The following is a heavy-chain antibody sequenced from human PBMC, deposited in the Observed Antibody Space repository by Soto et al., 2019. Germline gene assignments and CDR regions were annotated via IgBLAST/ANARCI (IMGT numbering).Heavy chain of an antibody. CDR3: ARDRRQWELLGARWFDP. J-gene: IGHJ5*02. CDR2: IYYSGST. D-gene: IGHD1-26*01. Sequence: QVQLQESGPGLVKPSQTLSLTCTVSGGSISSGGYYWSWIRQHPGKGLEWIGYIYYSGSTYYNPSLKSRVTISVDTSKNQFSLKLSSVTAADTAVYYCARDRRQWELLGARWFDPWGQGTLVTVSS. CDR1: GGSISSGGYY. V-gene: IGHV4-31*03.